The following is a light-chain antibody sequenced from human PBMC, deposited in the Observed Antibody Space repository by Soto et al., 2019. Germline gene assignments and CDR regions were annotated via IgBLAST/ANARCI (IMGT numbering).Light chain of an antibody. CDR3: CAYGGSSNYV. Sequence: QSALTQPPSAPGTPGQRVTISCSGSSSNIGSNTVNWYQQLPGTAPKLLIYSNNQRPSGVPDRFSGSKSGTSASLAISGLQSGDEADYYCCAYGGSSNYVFGTGTKVTVL. CDR1: SSNIGSNT. V-gene: IGLV1-44*01. CDR2: SNN. J-gene: IGLJ1*01.